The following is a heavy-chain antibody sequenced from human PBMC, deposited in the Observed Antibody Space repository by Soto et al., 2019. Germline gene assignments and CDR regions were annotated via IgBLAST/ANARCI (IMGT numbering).Heavy chain of an antibody. D-gene: IGHD6-13*01. CDR1: GFTFSDYY. V-gene: IGHV3-11*05. CDR2: ISNSSSYT. Sequence: QVQPVESGGGLVKPGGSLRLSCAASGFTFSDYYMSWIRQAPGKGLEWVSYISNSSSYTNDADSVKGRFTISRDNAKNSLYLQMNSLRAEDTAVYYCARIITAAGGRRYFDLWGRGTLVTVSS. J-gene: IGHJ2*01. CDR3: ARIITAAGGRRYFDL.